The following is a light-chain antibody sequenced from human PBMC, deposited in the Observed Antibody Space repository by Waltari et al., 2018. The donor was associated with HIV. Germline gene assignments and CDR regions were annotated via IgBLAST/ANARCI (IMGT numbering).Light chain of an antibody. J-gene: IGLJ2*01. CDR3: AAWDDSLNGPL. V-gene: IGLV1-44*01. CDR1: SPNVGRTS. Sequence: QSVLTQPPSASGTPGQRVTIPCSGSSPNVGRTSVSWYRQFPGTAPKLLIYKTNQRPSGVPDRFSGSKSGTSASLAISGLQSDDESVYYCAAWDDSLNGPLFGGGTQLTVL. CDR2: KTN.